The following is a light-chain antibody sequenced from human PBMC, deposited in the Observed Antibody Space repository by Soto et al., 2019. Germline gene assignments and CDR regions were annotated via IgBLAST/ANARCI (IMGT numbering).Light chain of an antibody. J-gene: IGKJ3*01. V-gene: IGKV3-20*01. CDR3: QQFGSSPGFT. CDR1: QSINNRY. CDR2: GAS. Sequence: EIVLTQSPGTLSLSPGERATLSCRASQSINNRYLAWYQQKPGQATRLLIYGASSRATGIPDRFIGSGSGTDFTLTISRLEPEDVAVYYCQQFGSSPGFTFGPGTKVDIK.